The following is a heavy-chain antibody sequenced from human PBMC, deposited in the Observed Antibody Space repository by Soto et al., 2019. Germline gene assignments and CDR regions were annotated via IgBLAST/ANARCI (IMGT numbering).Heavy chain of an antibody. J-gene: IGHJ3*02. V-gene: IGHV3-9*01. D-gene: IGHD6-19*01. CDR3: AKEMSGFSSGWNDAFDI. CDR2: VSWDSGSI. CDR1: GFTFDDYA. Sequence: PGGSLRLSCAASGFTFDDYAMHWVRQVPGKGLEWVSGVSWDSGSIGYADSVKGRFTISRDNAKNSLYLKMNSLRAEDTALYYCAKEMSGFSSGWNDAFDIWGQGTMVTVSS.